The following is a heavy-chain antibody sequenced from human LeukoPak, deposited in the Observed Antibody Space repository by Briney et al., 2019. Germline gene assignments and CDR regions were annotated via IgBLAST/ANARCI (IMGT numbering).Heavy chain of an antibody. J-gene: IGHJ3*02. CDR1: GGSISSYY. Sequence: PSETLSLTCTVSGGSISSYYWSWIRQPPGKGLEWIGYIYYSGSTNYNPSLKSRVTISVDTSKNQFSLKLSSVTAADTAVYYCARAFYDSSGYYLGDAFDIWGQGTVVTVSS. CDR3: ARAFYDSSGYYLGDAFDI. V-gene: IGHV4-59*01. D-gene: IGHD3-22*01. CDR2: IYYSGST.